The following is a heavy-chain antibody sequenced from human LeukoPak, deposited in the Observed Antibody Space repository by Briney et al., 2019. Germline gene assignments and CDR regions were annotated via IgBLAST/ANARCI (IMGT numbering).Heavy chain of an antibody. Sequence: SETLSLTCTVSGGSISSSSYYWGWIRQPPGRGLEWIGSMYYSGSTYFNPSLKSRVTISVDTSKNQFSLKLSSVTAADTAVYYCARETQWLHPYYYMDVWGKGTTVTVSS. J-gene: IGHJ6*03. V-gene: IGHV4-39*07. D-gene: IGHD6-19*01. CDR1: GGSISSSSYY. CDR3: ARETQWLHPYYYMDV. CDR2: MYYSGST.